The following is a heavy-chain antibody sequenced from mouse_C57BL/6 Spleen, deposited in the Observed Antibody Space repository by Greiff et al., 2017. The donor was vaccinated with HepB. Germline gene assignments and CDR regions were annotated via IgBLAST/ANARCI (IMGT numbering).Heavy chain of an antibody. D-gene: IGHD2-3*01. J-gene: IGHJ4*01. CDR3: ARGLLQDAMDY. Sequence: EVKLEESGPGLVKPSQSLSLTCSVTGYSITSGYYWNWIRQFPGNNLEWMGYISYDGSNNYNPSLKNRISITRDTSKNQFFLKLNSVTTEDTATYYCARGLLQDAMDYWGQVTSVTVSS. CDR1: GYSITSGYY. CDR2: ISYDGSN. V-gene: IGHV3-6*01.